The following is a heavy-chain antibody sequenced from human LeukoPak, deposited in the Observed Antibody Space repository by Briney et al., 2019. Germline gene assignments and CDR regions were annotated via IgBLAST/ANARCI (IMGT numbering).Heavy chain of an antibody. CDR2: ISTYNGNT. J-gene: IGHJ4*02. D-gene: IGHD3-10*01. CDR3: AKDVRPGWFGELFYCDX. CDR1: GYTFTSYG. Sequence: GASVKVSCKASGYTFTSYGISWVRQAPGQGLEWMGWISTYNGNTNYAQKLQGRITMTTDTSTSTAYMDLRSLRSDDTAVYYCAKDVRPGWFGELFYCDXWGQGTLVTVSS. V-gene: IGHV1-18*01.